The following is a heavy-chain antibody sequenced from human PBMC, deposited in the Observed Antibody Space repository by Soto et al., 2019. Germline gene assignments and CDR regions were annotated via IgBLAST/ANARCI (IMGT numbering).Heavy chain of an antibody. D-gene: IGHD3-22*01. V-gene: IGHV3-23*01. Sequence: GESLKISCAASGIIFRNYVMSWVRQGPGKGLEWVSAISGSGDDTYHADSVKGRCTISRDNSRNTVNLQMNSLRAEDTAVYYCAAYYYESSGYRGGFDYWGQGTLVTVSS. CDR3: AAYYYESSGYRGGFDY. CDR1: GIIFRNYV. CDR2: ISGSGDDT. J-gene: IGHJ4*02.